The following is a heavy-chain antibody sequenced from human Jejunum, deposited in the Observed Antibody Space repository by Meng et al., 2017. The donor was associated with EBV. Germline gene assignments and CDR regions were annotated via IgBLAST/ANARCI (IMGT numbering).Heavy chain of an antibody. Sequence: QLKEAGPRLEKPSGTLSLTGVVSGGSISDNDWWSWVRQPPGKGLEWLGEIYHGGGTNYNPSLESRVTISVDKSKNQFSLKLNSVTVADTAVYYCAGNGYYALEYWGPGILVTVSS. CDR2: IYHGGGT. J-gene: IGHJ4*02. V-gene: IGHV4-4*02. CDR1: GGSISDNDW. CDR3: AGNGYYALEY. D-gene: IGHD3-22*01.